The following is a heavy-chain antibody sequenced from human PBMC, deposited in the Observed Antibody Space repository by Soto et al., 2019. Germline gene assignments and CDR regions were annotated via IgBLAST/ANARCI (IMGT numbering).Heavy chain of an antibody. J-gene: IGHJ4*02. Sequence: ETLSLTCSVSGVSIQGDSTSSYYWSWLRQPPGKGLEWIGFIYSSGSTNYNPSVKGRFTILVDTSKNQFSLKLNSATAADTAVYFCARGDFYDSGGYYRRTPFDHWGQGALVTVSS. V-gene: IGHV4-61*01. CDR3: ARGDFYDSGGYYRRTPFDH. CDR1: GVSIQGDSTSSYY. D-gene: IGHD3-22*01. CDR2: IYSSGST.